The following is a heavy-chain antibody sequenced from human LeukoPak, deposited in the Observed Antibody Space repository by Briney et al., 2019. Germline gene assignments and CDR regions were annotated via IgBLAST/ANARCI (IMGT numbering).Heavy chain of an antibody. J-gene: IGHJ5*02. CDR2: IIPIFGTA. CDR3: ARAAINWSGYYNNNWFDP. CDR1: GVTFSSYA. D-gene: IGHD3-3*01. Sequence: GSSVKVSCKATGVTFSSYAISWVRQAPGQGLEWMGGIIPIFGTANYAQKFQGRVTITADESTSTAYMELSSLRSEDTAVYYCARAAINWSGYYNNNWFDPWGQGTLVTVSS. V-gene: IGHV1-69*01.